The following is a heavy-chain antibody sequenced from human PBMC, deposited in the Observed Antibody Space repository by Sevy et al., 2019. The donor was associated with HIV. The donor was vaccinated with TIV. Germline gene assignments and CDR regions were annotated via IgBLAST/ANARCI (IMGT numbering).Heavy chain of an antibody. Sequence: GGSLRLSCAASGFGLNGNAMSWVRQAPGKGLEWVAAIHGGDDTTHYGDSLMGRFTNSRDSLKNIQYLQLDSLRVEDTAVDCCAEDILGWAFDYWGHGTLVTVSS. CDR1: GFGLNGNA. J-gene: IGHJ4*01. D-gene: IGHD3-3*01. CDR3: AEDILGWAFDY. V-gene: IGHV3-23*01. CDR2: IHGGDDTT.